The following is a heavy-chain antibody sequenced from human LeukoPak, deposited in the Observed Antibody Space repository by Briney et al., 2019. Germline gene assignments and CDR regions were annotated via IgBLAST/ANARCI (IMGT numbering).Heavy chain of an antibody. J-gene: IGHJ4*02. CDR2: INSDGSST. Sequence: AGSLRLSCAASGFTFSSYWMHWVRQAPGKGLVWVSRINSDGSSTSYADSVKGRFTISRDNAKNTLYLQMNSLRAEDTAVYYCAVVRQLVMIDYWGQGTLVTVSS. D-gene: IGHD6-6*01. CDR3: AVVRQLVMIDY. CDR1: GFTFSSYW. V-gene: IGHV3-74*01.